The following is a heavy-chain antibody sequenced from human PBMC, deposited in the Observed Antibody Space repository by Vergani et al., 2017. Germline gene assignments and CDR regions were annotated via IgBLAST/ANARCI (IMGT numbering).Heavy chain of an antibody. CDR3: ERAGLLRFLEWLEYDAFDI. CDR1: GFTFSSYS. CDR2: IRSSSSYI. D-gene: IGHD3-3*01. Sequence: EVQLVESGGGLVKPGGSLRLSCAASGFTFSSYSMNWVRQAPGKGLEWVSSIRSSSSYIYYADSVKGRFTISRDNAKNSLYLQMNSLRAEDTAVYYCERAGLLRFLEWLEYDAFDIWGQGTMVTVSS. V-gene: IGHV3-21*01. J-gene: IGHJ3*02.